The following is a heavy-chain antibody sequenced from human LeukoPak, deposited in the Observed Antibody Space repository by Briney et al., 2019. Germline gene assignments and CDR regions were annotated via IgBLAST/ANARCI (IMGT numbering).Heavy chain of an antibody. CDR3: AKVRWGSDNALDS. Sequence: GGSLRLSCAASGFPFSGYGMYWVRQAPGKGLEWLAVISHDGSNKYYADSVKGRITISRDNSMNTLYLQMYSLRAEDTAVYYCAKVRWGSDNALDSWGQGTLVTGSS. D-gene: IGHD3-16*01. V-gene: IGHV3-30*18. J-gene: IGHJ4*02. CDR1: GFPFSGYG. CDR2: ISHDGSNK.